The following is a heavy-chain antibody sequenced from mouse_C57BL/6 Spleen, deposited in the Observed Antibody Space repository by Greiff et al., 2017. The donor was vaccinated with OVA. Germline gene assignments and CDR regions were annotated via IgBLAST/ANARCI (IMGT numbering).Heavy chain of an antibody. Sequence: QVQLQQSGAELARPGASVKLSCKASGYTFTSYGISWVKQRTGQGLEWIGEIYPRSGNTYYNEKFKGKATLTADKSSSTAYMELRSLTSEDSAVYFCARVGLTGNWYFDVWGTGTTVTVSS. CDR3: ARVGLTGNWYFDV. V-gene: IGHV1-81*01. J-gene: IGHJ1*03. CDR1: GYTFTSYG. D-gene: IGHD4-1*01. CDR2: IYPRSGNT.